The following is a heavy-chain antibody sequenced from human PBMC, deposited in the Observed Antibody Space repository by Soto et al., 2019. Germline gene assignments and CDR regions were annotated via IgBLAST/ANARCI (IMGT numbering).Heavy chain of an antibody. Sequence: EVQLLESGGGPVQPGGSLRLSCAASGFTFRNYGMTWVRQAPGKGLEWVSSIGSSGATTYYADSVKGRFTISRDNYKHTLYLQMNSRRAEGTAVYYCAKLGSRACVEYWGQGTLVTVSS. CDR1: GFTFRNYG. D-gene: IGHD1-26*01. CDR2: IGSSGATT. J-gene: IGHJ4*02. CDR3: AKLGSRACVEY. V-gene: IGHV3-23*01.